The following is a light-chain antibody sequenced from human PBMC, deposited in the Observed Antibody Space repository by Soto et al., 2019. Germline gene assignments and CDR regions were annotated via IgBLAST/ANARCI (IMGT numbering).Light chain of an antibody. J-gene: IGKJ4*01. Sequence: EIVLTQSPATLSLSPGDRATLSCRASQGVSSYLAWYQQKPGQAPRLLISDASNRDTGIPARFSGSGSGTDFTLTVSSLEPEDFAVYYCQQRRDWPLTFGGGTKVEI. CDR2: DAS. V-gene: IGKV3-11*01. CDR3: QQRRDWPLT. CDR1: QGVSSY.